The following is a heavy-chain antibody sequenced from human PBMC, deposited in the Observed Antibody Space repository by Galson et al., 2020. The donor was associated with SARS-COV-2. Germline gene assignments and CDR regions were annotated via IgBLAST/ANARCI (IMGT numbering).Heavy chain of an antibody. J-gene: IGHJ4*02. D-gene: IGHD6-13*01. CDR3: ARGRYPRADGILLWMYRIASSGVFYS. V-gene: IGHV4-34*01. Sequence: PSETLSLTCAVYGGTFSGYYWNWIRQSPGKGLEWIGEINDGGRTNYNPSLESRVGISVDTSKKQFSLKLSSVTAADTAVYHCARGRYPRADGILLWMYRIASSGVFYSWIQGTRVTVSS. CDR2: INDGGRT. CDR1: GGTFSGYY.